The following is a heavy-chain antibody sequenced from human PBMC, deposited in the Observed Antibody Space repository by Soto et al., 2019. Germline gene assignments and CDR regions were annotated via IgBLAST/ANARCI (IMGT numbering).Heavy chain of an antibody. CDR1: GFSFTGYY. V-gene: IGHV1-2*02. Sequence: SVKVSCKASGFSFTGYYIHWLRQAPGQGLEWMGWINAHSGGTEYAQKFQGRVTLTRDTSIATAYLTLTSLTSDDTALYYCAKDLTRQLAYWLDPWGQGSQVTVSS. D-gene: IGHD6-6*01. CDR2: INAHSGGT. J-gene: IGHJ5*02. CDR3: AKDLTRQLAYWLDP.